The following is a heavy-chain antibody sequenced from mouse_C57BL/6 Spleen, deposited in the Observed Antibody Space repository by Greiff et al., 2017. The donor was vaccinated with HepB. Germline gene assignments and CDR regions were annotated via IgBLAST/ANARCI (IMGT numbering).Heavy chain of an antibody. V-gene: IGHV1-72*01. J-gene: IGHJ4*01. CDR1: GYTFTSYW. CDR2: IDPNSGGT. D-gene: IGHD2-3*01. Sequence: QVQLQQPGAELVKPGASVKLSCKASGYTFTSYWMHWVKQRPGRGLEWIGRIDPNSGGTKYNEKFKSKATLTVDKPSSTAYMQLSSLTSEDSAVYYCARHDYDGYYVGYAMDYWGQGTSVTVSS. CDR3: ARHDYDGYYVGYAMDY.